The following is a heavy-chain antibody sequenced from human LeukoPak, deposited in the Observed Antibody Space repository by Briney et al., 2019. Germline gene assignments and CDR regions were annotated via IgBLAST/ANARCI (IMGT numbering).Heavy chain of an antibody. J-gene: IGHJ2*01. CDR3: ARRAYDWYFDL. Sequence: SETLSLTCTVSGGSINNGGYYWSWIRQHPGKGLEWIGYIYYSGSSYYNPSLRSRVTISIDTFKNHFSLKLSSVTAADTAVYYCARRAYDWYFDLWGRGTLVTVSS. D-gene: IGHD5-12*01. V-gene: IGHV4-30-4*01. CDR2: IYYSGSS. CDR1: GGSINNGGYY.